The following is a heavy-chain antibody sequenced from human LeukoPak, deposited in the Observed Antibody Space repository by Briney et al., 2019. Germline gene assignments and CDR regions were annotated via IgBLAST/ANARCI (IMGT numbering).Heavy chain of an antibody. CDR2: IYYSGST. CDR1: GGSISSSSYY. CDR3: ARDGYYYYMDV. Sequence: PSETLSLTCTVSGGSISSSSYYWGWIRQPPGKGLEWIGYIYYSGSTNYNPSLKSRVTISVDTSKNQFSLKLSSVTAADTAVYYCARDGYYYYMDVWGKGTTVTVSS. J-gene: IGHJ6*03. V-gene: IGHV4-61*01.